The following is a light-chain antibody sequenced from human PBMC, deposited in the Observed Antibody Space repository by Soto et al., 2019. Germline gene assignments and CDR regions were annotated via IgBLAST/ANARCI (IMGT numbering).Light chain of an antibody. CDR2: GAS. Sequence: EIVLTQSPGTLSLSPGERATLSCRASQSVSSSYLAWYQQKPGQAPRPLIYGASSRDTGIPDRFSGSGSGTDFTLTISRLEPEDFAVYYCLQYCSSPYTFGQGTKLEIK. J-gene: IGKJ2*01. CDR3: LQYCSSPYT. CDR1: QSVSSSY. V-gene: IGKV3-20*01.